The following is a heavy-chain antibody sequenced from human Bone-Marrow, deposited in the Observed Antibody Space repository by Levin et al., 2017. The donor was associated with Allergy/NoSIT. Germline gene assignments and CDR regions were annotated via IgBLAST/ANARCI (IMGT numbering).Heavy chain of an antibody. V-gene: IGHV3-30-3*01. D-gene: IGHD6-19*01. CDR2: ISYDGNKK. CDR1: GFTFSSYP. Sequence: GESLKISCAASGFTFSSYPMHWVRQAPGKGLEWVAVISYDGNKKYYADSVKGRLTISRDNSRSTLYLQMNSLRDEDTAVYYCANSPRLAVAGTSYFDYWGQGTLVTVSS. CDR3: ANSPRLAVAGTSYFDY. J-gene: IGHJ4*02.